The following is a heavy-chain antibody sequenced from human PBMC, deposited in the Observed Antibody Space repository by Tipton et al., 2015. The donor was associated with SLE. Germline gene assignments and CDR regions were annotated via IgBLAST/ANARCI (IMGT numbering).Heavy chain of an antibody. CDR2: VSGSGSETDK. J-gene: IGHJ6*02. V-gene: IGHV3-23*01. CDR1: GITFTDYA. Sequence: SLRLSCAASGITFTDYAMTWVRQAPGKGLEWVSSVSGSGSETDKYYADSVKGRFTISRDNSKNTLYLQMNSLRAEDTAVYYCAKYSGYGSYYYYGMDVWGQGTTVTVSS. CDR3: AKYSGYGSYYYYGMDV. D-gene: IGHD5-12*01.